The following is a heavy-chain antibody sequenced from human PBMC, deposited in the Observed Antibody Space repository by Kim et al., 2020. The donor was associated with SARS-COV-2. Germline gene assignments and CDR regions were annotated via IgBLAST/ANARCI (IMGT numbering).Heavy chain of an antibody. CDR1: GGSISSSSYY. CDR3: ATLPYGSGSYEPDY. V-gene: IGHV4-39*01. CDR2: IYYSGST. J-gene: IGHJ4*02. Sequence: SETLSLTCTVSGGSISSSSYYWGWIRQPPGKGLEWIGSIYYSGSTYYNPSLKSRVTISVDTSKNQFSLKLSSVTAADTAVYYCATLPYGSGSYEPDYWGQGTLVTVSS. D-gene: IGHD3-10*01.